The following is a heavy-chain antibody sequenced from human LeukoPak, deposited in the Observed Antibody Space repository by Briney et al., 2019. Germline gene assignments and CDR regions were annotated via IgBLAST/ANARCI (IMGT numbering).Heavy chain of an antibody. CDR3: AHRTMVRGVIMPFDY. V-gene: IGHV2-5*02. CDR1: GFSLGTSGVG. CDR2: IEWDEEK. J-gene: IGHJ4*02. Sequence: SGPTLVHPTQPRTLTCTYSGFSLGTSGVGVGWIRQPPEKALEWLALIEWDEEKRYNPSLKSRLTTTQDTSKNQVVLTMTNMDPVDTATYYCAHRTMVRGVIMPFDYWGQGTLVTVSS. D-gene: IGHD3-10*01.